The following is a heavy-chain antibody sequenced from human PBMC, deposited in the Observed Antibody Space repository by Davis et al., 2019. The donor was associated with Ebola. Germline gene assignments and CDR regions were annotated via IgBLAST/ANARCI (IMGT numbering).Heavy chain of an antibody. D-gene: IGHD4-17*01. Sequence: ASVKVSCKASGYTFTSYAMNWVRQAPGQGLEWMGWINTNTGHPTYAQGFTGRFVFSLDTSVSTAYLQISSLKAEDTAVYYCARDLDYGDLIYSYYGMGVWGKGTTVTVSS. CDR2: INTNTGHP. CDR1: GYTFTSYA. V-gene: IGHV7-4-1*02. J-gene: IGHJ6*04. CDR3: ARDLDYGDLIYSYYGMGV.